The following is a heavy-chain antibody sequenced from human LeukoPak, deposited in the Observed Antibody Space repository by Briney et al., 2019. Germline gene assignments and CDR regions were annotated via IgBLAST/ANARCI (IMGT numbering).Heavy chain of an antibody. Sequence: PSETLSLTCTVSGASITSYYWTWIRQPPGKGLEWIGYIYNSGTTNYNPSLKSRVTISVDTSKNQLSLKLRSVTAADTAVYYCARTHTGYPYYYVMDVWGQGTTVTVSS. D-gene: IGHD5-12*01. V-gene: IGHV4-59*01. CDR1: GASITSYY. J-gene: IGHJ6*02. CDR3: ARTHTGYPYYYVMDV. CDR2: IYNSGTT.